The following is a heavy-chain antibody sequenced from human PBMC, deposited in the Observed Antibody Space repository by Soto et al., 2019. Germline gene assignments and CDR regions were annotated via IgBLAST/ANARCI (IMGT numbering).Heavy chain of an antibody. CDR1: GFTFSSYG. CDR3: ARVHSSRWSGWFDP. J-gene: IGHJ5*02. V-gene: IGHV3-33*01. Sequence: QVQLVESGGGVVQPGRSLRLSCAASGFTFSSYGMHWVRQAPGKGLEWVAVIWYDGSNKYYADSVKGRFTISRDNSKNTLYLQMNSLRAEDTAVYYCARVHSSRWSGWFDPWGQGTLVTVSS. D-gene: IGHD6-13*01. CDR2: IWYDGSNK.